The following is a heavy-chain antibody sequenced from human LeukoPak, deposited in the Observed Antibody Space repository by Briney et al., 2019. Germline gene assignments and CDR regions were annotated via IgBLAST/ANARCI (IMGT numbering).Heavy chain of an antibody. CDR2: IIPIFGTA. CDR3: ARGRGHCSSTSCRPYNWFDP. D-gene: IGHD2-2*01. Sequence: SVKVSCKASGGTFSSYAISWVRQAPGQGLEWMGGIIPIFGTANYAQKFQGRVTITTDESTSTAYMELSSLRSEDTAVYYCARGRGHCSSTSCRPYNWFDPWGQGTLVTVSS. V-gene: IGHV1-69*05. J-gene: IGHJ5*02. CDR1: GGTFSSYA.